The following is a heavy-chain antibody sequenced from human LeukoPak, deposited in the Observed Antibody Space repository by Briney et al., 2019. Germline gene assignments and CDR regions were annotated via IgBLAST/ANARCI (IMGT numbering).Heavy chain of an antibody. V-gene: IGHV4-34*01. CDR2: INHSGST. Sequence: PSETLSLTCAVYGGSFSGYYWSWIRQPPGKGLEWIGEINHSGSTNYNPSLKSRVTISVDTSKNQFSLKLSSVTAADTAVYYCAREDTAMVPRAFDIWGQGTMVTVSS. D-gene: IGHD5-18*01. CDR1: GGSFSGYY. J-gene: IGHJ3*02. CDR3: AREDTAMVPRAFDI.